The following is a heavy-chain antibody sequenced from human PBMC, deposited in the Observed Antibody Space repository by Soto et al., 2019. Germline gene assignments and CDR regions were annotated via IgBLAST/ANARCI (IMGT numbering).Heavy chain of an antibody. J-gene: IGHJ4*02. CDR1: GGSISSSNW. CDR2: IYHSGST. D-gene: IGHD6-19*01. CDR3: ARDRAGSSGWYYFDY. Sequence: KTSETLSLTCAVSGGSISSSNWWSWVRQPPGKGLEWIGEIYHSGSTNYNPSLKSRVTISVDKSKNQFSLKLSSVTAADTAVYYCARDRAGSSGWYYFDYWGQGTLVTVSS. V-gene: IGHV4-4*02.